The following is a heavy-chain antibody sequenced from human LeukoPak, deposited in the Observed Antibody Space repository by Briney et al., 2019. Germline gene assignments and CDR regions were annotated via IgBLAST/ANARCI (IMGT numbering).Heavy chain of an antibody. CDR1: GFTFSSYS. CDR3: ARGASVVAGSDNAFDI. J-gene: IGHJ3*02. V-gene: IGHV3-21*01. Sequence: KTGGSLRLSCAASGFTFSSYSMNWVRQAPGKGLEWVSSISTSSSYIYYADSVKGRFTISRDNARKSLYLQMNSLRADDTAVYYCARGASVVAGSDNAFDIWGQGTMVTASS. CDR2: ISTSSSYI. D-gene: IGHD6-19*01.